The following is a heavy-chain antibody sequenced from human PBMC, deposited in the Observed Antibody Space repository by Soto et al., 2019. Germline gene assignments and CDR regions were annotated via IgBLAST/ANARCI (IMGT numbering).Heavy chain of an antibody. V-gene: IGHV3-30-3*01. D-gene: IGHD3-22*01. CDR2: IAYDGSNK. J-gene: IGHJ4*02. Sequence: ALRLCCAASGFPLNRYAIHWVRPATGKVLGWVAVIAYDGSNKYYADSVKGRFTISRDNSKNTLYLQMNSLRAEDTAVYYCARESYYYDSSGYPPDYWGQGTEVTGSS. CDR3: ARESYYYDSSGYPPDY. CDR1: GFPLNRYA.